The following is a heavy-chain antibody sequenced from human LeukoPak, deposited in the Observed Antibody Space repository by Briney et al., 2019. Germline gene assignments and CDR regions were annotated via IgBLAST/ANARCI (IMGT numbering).Heavy chain of an antibody. J-gene: IGHJ6*02. CDR2: ISGSGGST. V-gene: IGHV3-23*01. CDR1: GFTFSSYA. D-gene: IGHD3-3*01. CDR3: AKDRVYDFWSGYRDYYYGMDV. Sequence: GGSLRLSCAASGFTFSSYAMSWVRQAPRKGLEWVSAISGSGGSTYYADSVKGRFTISRDNSKNTLYLQMNSLRAEDTAVYYCAKDRVYDFWSGYRDYYYGMDVWGQGTTVTVSS.